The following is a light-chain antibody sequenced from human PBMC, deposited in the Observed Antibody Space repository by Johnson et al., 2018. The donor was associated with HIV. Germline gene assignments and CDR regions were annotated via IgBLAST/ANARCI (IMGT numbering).Light chain of an antibody. J-gene: IGLJ1*01. Sequence: QPVLTQPPSVSAAPGQKVTISCSGSSSNIGNNYVSWYQQLPGTAPKLLIYDNNKRPSGIPDRFSGSKSGTSATLGITGLQTGDEADYYCGTWDSSLSAVYVFVTGTKVTVL. CDR2: DNN. CDR1: SSNIGNNY. CDR3: GTWDSSLSAVYV. V-gene: IGLV1-51*01.